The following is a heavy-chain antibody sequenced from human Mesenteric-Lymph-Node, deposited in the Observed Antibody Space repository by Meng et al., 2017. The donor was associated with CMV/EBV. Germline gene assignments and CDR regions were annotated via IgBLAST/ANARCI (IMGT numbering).Heavy chain of an antibody. D-gene: IGHD6-19*01. CDR2: IIPIFGTA. CDR3: ARGTYSSGWYGSNYYFDY. Sequence: TFSSYAISWVRQAHGQGLEWMGGIIPIFGTAKYAQKFQGRLTITTDESTTTAYMELSSLRSEDTAVYYCARGTYSSGWYGSNYYFDYWGQGTLVTVSS. J-gene: IGHJ4*02. V-gene: IGHV1-69*05. CDR1: TFSSYA.